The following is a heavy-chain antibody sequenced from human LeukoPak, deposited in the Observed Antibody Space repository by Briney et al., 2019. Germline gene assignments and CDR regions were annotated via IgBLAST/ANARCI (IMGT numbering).Heavy chain of an antibody. Sequence: GGSLRLSCAASGFTFENYWMTWVRQAPGKGLEWVATIKGDGSEKFHVDSVKGRITISRDNANNSLSLQMNSLRVEDTAVYYCARGLSSSRYAQYYYYYYGMDVWGQGTTVTVSS. D-gene: IGHD6-13*01. CDR2: IKGDGSEK. V-gene: IGHV3-7*01. J-gene: IGHJ6*02. CDR1: GFTFENYW. CDR3: ARGLSSSRYAQYYYYYYGMDV.